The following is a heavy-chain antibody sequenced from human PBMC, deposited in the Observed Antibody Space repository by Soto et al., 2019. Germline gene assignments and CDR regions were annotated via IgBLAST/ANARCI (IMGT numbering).Heavy chain of an antibody. Sequence: SETLSLTCTVSGGSVSSYYWSWIRQPPGKGLEWIAYIYYTGSTNYNPSLKSRVAISLETSKNQFSLKLSSVTAADTAVYYCARGPGASGSYHYYFDYWGQGTLVTVSS. CDR2: IYYTGST. CDR1: GGSVSSYY. V-gene: IGHV4-59*02. D-gene: IGHD3-10*01. J-gene: IGHJ4*02. CDR3: ARGPGASGSYHYYFDY.